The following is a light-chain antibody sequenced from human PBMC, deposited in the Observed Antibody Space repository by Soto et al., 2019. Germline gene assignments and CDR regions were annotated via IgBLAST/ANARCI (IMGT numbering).Light chain of an antibody. Sequence: DIQMTQSPSSLSPSVGDRVTITCRSSQSISSYLNWYQQLPGKAPKLLIYAASSLQSGVPSRFSGSGSGTDFTLTISSLQPEDFATDYCQQSYSFPPTFGQGTKVDIK. CDR3: QQSYSFPPT. CDR2: AAS. CDR1: QSISSY. V-gene: IGKV1-39*01. J-gene: IGKJ1*01.